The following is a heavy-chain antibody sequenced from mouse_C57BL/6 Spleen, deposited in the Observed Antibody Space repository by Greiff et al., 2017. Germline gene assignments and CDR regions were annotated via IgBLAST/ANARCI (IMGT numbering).Heavy chain of an antibody. Sequence: QVHVKQPGAELVMPGASVKLSCKASGYTFTSYWMHWVKQRPGQGLEWIGEIDPSDSYTNYNQKFKGKSTLTVDKSSSTAYMQLSRLTSEDSAVYYCARSRYYGSSGTFAYWGQGTLVTVSA. CDR2: IDPSDSYT. CDR3: ARSRYYGSSGTFAY. V-gene: IGHV1-69*01. J-gene: IGHJ3*01. CDR1: GYTFTSYW. D-gene: IGHD1-1*01.